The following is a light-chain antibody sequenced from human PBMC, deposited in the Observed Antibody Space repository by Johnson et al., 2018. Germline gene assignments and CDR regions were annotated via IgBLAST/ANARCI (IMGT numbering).Light chain of an antibody. CDR2: ENN. CDR1: SSNIGNNY. CDR3: GTWDSSQSAGNV. J-gene: IGLJ1*01. V-gene: IGLV1-51*02. Sequence: QSVLTQPPSVSAAPGQKVTISCSGSSSNIGNNYVSWYQQLPETAPKLLIYENNKRPSGIPDRFSGSKSGTSATLGITGLQNGDEDDYYGGTWDSSQSAGNVFGTGTKVTVL.